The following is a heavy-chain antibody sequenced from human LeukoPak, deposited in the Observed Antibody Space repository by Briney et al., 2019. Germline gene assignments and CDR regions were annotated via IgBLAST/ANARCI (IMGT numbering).Heavy chain of an antibody. CDR2: INNDGSIT. Sequence: GGSLRLSCAASEFTISRYWMHWVRQAPGKGLVWVSNINNDGSITTYADSVKGRFTISKDNAKNSLYLQMNSLRAEDTAVYYCARAGGSTVSHSDYWGQGTLVTVSS. CDR1: EFTISRYW. D-gene: IGHD4-17*01. J-gene: IGHJ4*01. V-gene: IGHV3-74*01. CDR3: ARAGGSTVSHSDY.